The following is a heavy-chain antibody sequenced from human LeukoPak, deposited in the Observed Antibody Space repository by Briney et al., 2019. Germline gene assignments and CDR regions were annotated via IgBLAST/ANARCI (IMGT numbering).Heavy chain of an antibody. J-gene: IGHJ1*01. CDR3: AKDQNDPPNYDFWSGYYLGYFQH. CDR2: ISSSSSTI. V-gene: IGHV3-48*01. CDR1: GFTFSSYS. D-gene: IGHD3-3*01. Sequence: GGSLRLSCAASGFTFSSYSMNWVRQAPGKGLEWVSYISSSSSTIYYADSVKGRFTISRDNAKNSLYLQMNSLRAEDTAVYYCAKDQNDPPNYDFWSGYYLGYFQHWGQGTLVTVSS.